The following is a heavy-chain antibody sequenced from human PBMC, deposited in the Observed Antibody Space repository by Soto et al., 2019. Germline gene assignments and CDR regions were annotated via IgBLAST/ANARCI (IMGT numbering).Heavy chain of an antibody. D-gene: IGHD2-2*01. V-gene: IGHV5-10-1*01. CDR3: ASSPRGYCSSTSCRELGNYYGMDV. J-gene: IGHJ6*02. CDR2: IDPSDSYT. CDR1: GYSFTSYW. Sequence: GESLKISCKGSGYSFTSYWISWVRQMPGKGLEWMGRIDPSDSYTNYSPFFQGHVTISADKSISTAYLQWSSLKASDTAMYYCASSPRGYCSSTSCRELGNYYGMDVWGQGTTV.